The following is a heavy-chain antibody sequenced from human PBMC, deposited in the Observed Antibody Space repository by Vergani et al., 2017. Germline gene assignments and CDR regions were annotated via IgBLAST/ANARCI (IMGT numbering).Heavy chain of an antibody. CDR1: GFTFSSYA. CDR2: IRGSGGST. J-gene: IGHJ6*02. CDR3: AKVDCSGWYAPYYGMDV. D-gene: IGHD6-19*01. Sequence: EVQLLESGGGLVQPGGSLRLSCAASGFTFSSYAMSWVRQAPGKGLEWVSAIRGSGGSTYYADSVKGRFTISRDNSKNTLYLQMNSLRAEDTAVYYCAKVDCSGWYAPYYGMDVWGQGTTVTVSS. V-gene: IGHV3-23*01.